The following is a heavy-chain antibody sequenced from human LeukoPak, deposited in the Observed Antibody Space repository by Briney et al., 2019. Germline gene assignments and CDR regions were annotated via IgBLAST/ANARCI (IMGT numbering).Heavy chain of an antibody. V-gene: IGHV3-23*01. D-gene: IGHD6-13*01. Sequence: GGSLRLSCAASGFPFSSYAMSWVRRAPGKGLEWGSAIIGSGGSTYYSDCGKGRFTISRDNSKNTLYLQINSLRAEDTAVYYCAKGIRRYPEPSSWSCFDYWGQGTLVTVSS. CDR2: IIGSGGST. J-gene: IGHJ4*02. CDR3: AKGIRRYPEPSSWSCFDY. CDR1: GFPFSSYA.